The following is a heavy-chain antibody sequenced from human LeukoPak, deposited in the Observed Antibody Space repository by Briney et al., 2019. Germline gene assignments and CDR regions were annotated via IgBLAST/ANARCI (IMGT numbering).Heavy chain of an antibody. Sequence: ASVKVSCKASGGTFGSYAISWARQAPGQGLEWMGGIIPIFGTANYVQKFQGRVTITEDESTSTAYMELSSLRSEDTAVYYCARDKMDYDYVWGSYRSFDYWGQGTLVTVSS. CDR2: IIPIFGTA. CDR1: GGTFGSYA. V-gene: IGHV1-69*13. CDR3: ARDKMDYDYVWGSYRSFDY. J-gene: IGHJ4*02. D-gene: IGHD3-16*02.